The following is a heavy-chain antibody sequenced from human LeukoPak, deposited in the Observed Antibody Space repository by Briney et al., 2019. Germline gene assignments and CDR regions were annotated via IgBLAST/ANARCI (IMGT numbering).Heavy chain of an antibody. V-gene: IGHV3-21*01. CDR2: ISSSSSYI. Sequence: GGSLRLSCAASGFTFSSYSMNWVRQAPGKGLEWVSSISSSSSYIYYADSVKGRFTISRDNAKNSLYLQMNSLRAEDTAVYYCARDLGGVGATGYADYWGQGTLVTVSS. J-gene: IGHJ4*02. CDR3: ARDLGGVGATGYADY. D-gene: IGHD1-26*01. CDR1: GFTFSSYS.